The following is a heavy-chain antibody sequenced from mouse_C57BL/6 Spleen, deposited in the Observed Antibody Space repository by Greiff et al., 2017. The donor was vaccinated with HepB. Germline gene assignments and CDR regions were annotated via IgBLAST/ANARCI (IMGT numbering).Heavy chain of an antibody. Sequence: VQGVESGAELLQPGASVKLSCKATGYTFPGYWLEWVKQRPGHGLEWIGEILPGSGSTNYNEKFKGKATFTADTSSNTAYMQLSSLTTEDSAIYYWARNDGSSYWFADWGQVTLVTVSA. D-gene: IGHD1-1*01. CDR2: ILPGSGST. V-gene: IGHV1-9*01. CDR3: ARNDGSSYWFAD. CDR1: GYTFPGYW. J-gene: IGHJ3*01.